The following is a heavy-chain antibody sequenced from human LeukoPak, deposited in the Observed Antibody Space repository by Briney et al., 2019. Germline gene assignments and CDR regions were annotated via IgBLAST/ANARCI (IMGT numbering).Heavy chain of an antibody. D-gene: IGHD6-19*01. CDR2: TNPNSGGT. CDR1: GYTFTGYY. CDR3: ARVRRGSSGSHSPFDY. J-gene: IGHJ4*02. V-gene: IGHV1-2*02. Sequence: ASVKVSCKASGYTFTGYYMHWVRQAPGQGLEWMGWTNPNSGGTNYAQKFQGRVTMTRDTSISTAYMELSRLRSDDTAVYYCARVRRGSSGSHSPFDYWGQGTLVTVSS.